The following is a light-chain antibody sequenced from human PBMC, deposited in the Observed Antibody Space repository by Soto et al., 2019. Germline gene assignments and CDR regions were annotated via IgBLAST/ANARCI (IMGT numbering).Light chain of an antibody. Sequence: IVLTQSPSPLSLSPGERSTLSYRGSQSVISSYLAWYQQKPGQAPRVLIYDASKRATGIPARRGGSWSRKVFIITISSLEPEYFAVDYYQQGSTWWTFGQGTKVDIK. CDR1: QSVISSY. CDR3: QQGSTWWT. CDR2: DAS. J-gene: IGKJ1*01. V-gene: IGKV3-11*01.